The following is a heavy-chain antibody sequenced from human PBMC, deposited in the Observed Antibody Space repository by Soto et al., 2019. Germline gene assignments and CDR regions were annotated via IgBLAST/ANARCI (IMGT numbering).Heavy chain of an antibody. V-gene: IGHV1-18*01. Sequence: QVHLVQSGAEVKKPGASVRVSCKASGYTFSNYGISWVRQAPGQGLEWMGWISAYSDKTNYAQSLQVRVTMTTDTSTNTAYMELRSLTSDDTAVYYCARTGELRLDSWGQGTLVTVSS. J-gene: IGHJ4*02. D-gene: IGHD1-7*01. CDR1: GYTFSNYG. CDR2: ISAYSDKT. CDR3: ARTGELRLDS.